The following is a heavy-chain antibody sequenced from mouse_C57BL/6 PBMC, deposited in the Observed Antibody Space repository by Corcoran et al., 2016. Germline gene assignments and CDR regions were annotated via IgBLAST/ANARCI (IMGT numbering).Heavy chain of an antibody. CDR1: GYTFTTYG. CDR3: ARKLREAMDY. CDR2: INTYSGVP. Sequence: QIQLVQSGPELKKPGETVKISCKASGYTFTTYGMSWVKQAPGKGLKWMGWINTYSGVPTYADDFKGRFAFSLETSASTAYLQINNLKNEDTATYVCARKLREAMDYWGQGTAVTVSS. J-gene: IGHJ4*01. D-gene: IGHD1-1*01. V-gene: IGHV9-3*01.